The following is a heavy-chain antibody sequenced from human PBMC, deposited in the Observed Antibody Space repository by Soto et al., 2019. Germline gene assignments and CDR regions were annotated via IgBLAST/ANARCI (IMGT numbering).Heavy chain of an antibody. V-gene: IGHV3-21*01. D-gene: IGHD2-21*01. Sequence: EVQLVESGGGLVKPGGSLRLSCAASGFTFNTYDMNWVRQAPGKGLEWVSSITTSSAYIYYADSLKGRITLSRDNAKNSLFLQMNSLRAEDTAVYYCVSSGTARLLRHSWFDTWGQGTLVTVSS. CDR2: ITTSSAYI. J-gene: IGHJ5*02. CDR3: VSSGTARLLRHSWFDT. CDR1: GFTFNTYD.